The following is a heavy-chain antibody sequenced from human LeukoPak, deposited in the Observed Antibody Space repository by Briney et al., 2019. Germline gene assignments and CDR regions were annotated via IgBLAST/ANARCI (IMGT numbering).Heavy chain of an antibody. CDR3: ARLAYTNFRDY. CDR2: IYPADSDT. Sequence: GESLKISCQGSGYLFPSYWIGWVRPMPGKGLEWMGIIYPADSDTRYSPSFQGQVTISVDKSISTAYLQWTSLKASDTAIYYCARLAYTNFRDYWGQGTLVTVSS. V-gene: IGHV5-51*01. D-gene: IGHD4-11*01. J-gene: IGHJ4*02. CDR1: GYLFPSYW.